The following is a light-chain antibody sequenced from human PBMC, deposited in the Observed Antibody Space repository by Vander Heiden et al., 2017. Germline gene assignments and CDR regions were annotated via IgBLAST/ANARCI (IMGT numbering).Light chain of an antibody. Sequence: QSVLTQPPSASATLGLRVTISCFGVSSNIGSNSVNWYQQIPGTAPRLLIFGNEQRPSGVPDRFSGSKSGTSASLAISGLQSEDEGDYYCAAWDDSLNGPLFGGGTKLSVL. CDR1: SSNIGSNS. CDR3: AAWDDSLNGPL. CDR2: GNE. J-gene: IGLJ2*01. V-gene: IGLV1-44*01.